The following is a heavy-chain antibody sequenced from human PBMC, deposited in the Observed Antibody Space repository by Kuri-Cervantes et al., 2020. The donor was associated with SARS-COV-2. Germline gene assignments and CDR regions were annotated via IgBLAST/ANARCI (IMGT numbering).Heavy chain of an antibody. J-gene: IGHJ6*03. CDR2: INPNSGGT. CDR1: GYTFTGYY. V-gene: IGHV1-2*02. D-gene: IGHD6-19*01. Sequence: ASVKVSCKASGYTFTGYYMHWVRQAPGQGLEWMGWINPNSGGTNYAQKFQGRVTMTRDTSISTAYMELSRLRSDDTAVYYCALMAGYYYYYMDVWGKGTTVTVSS. CDR3: ALMAGYYYYYMDV.